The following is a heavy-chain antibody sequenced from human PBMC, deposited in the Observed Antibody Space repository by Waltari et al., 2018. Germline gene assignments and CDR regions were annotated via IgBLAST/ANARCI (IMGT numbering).Heavy chain of an antibody. J-gene: IGHJ4*02. CDR2: IYSGDNT. CDR1: GFTVSTNY. V-gene: IGHV3-53*01. Sequence: EVQLIESGGGLIQPGGSLRLSCAASGFTVSTNYMSWVRQAPGKGLEWVSLIYSGDNTNYADSVKGRFTISRDNSKNTLYLQMNSLRAEDTAVYYCARVRWQQLARDKYYFDYWGQGTLVTVSS. CDR3: ARVRWQQLARDKYYFDY. D-gene: IGHD6-13*01.